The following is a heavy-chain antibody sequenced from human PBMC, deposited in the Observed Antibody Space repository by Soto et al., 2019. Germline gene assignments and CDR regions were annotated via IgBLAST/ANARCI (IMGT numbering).Heavy chain of an antibody. CDR1: GGTISGYY. V-gene: IGHV4-4*07. Sequence: SETLSLTCSVSGGTISGYYWTWIRQPAGKGLEWIGRIYSSGNTKYNPSLQSRVTMSLDTSNNQFSLRLTSVTAADTAVYYCARGQRFSDWFDPWGQGALVTVSS. J-gene: IGHJ5*02. CDR2: IYSSGNT. D-gene: IGHD3-3*01. CDR3: ARGQRFSDWFDP.